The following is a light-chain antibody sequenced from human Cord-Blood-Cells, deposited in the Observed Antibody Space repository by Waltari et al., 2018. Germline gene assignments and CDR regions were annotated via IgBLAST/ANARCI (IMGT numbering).Light chain of an antibody. CDR3: QAWDSSTVV. V-gene: IGLV3-1*01. Sequence: SYELTQPPSVSVSPGQTASITCSGDKLGDKYACWYQQKPGQSPVLVIYQDSKRPSGIPERFSGSNSGHTAPLTISGTQAMDEADYYCQAWDSSTVVFGGGTKLTVL. CDR2: QDS. J-gene: IGLJ2*01. CDR1: KLGDKY.